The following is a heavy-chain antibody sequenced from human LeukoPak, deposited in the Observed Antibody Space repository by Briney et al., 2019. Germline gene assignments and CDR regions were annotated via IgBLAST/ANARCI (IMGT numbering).Heavy chain of an antibody. J-gene: IGHJ4*02. V-gene: IGHV3-23*01. CDR3: AKDSTMIVVVYYFDY. Sequence: GGSLRLSCAASGFTFSSYAMSWVRQAPGKGLEWVSAISGSGGSTYYADSVKGRFTISRDNSKNTLYLQMNSLRAEDTAVYYCAKDSTMIVVVYYFDYWSQGTLVTVSS. D-gene: IGHD3-22*01. CDR1: GFTFSSYA. CDR2: ISGSGGST.